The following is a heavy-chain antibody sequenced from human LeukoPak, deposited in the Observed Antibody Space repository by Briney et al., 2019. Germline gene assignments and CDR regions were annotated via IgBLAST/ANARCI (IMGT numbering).Heavy chain of an antibody. CDR3: ARDAYYYGSGSYPIY. CDR1: GFTLSSYA. CDR2: ISYDGSNK. V-gene: IGHV3-30*04. D-gene: IGHD3-10*01. J-gene: IGHJ4*02. Sequence: AGRSLRLSCAASGFTLSSYAMHWVRQAPGKGLEWVAVISYDGSNKYYADSVKGRFTISRNNSKNTLYLQMNSLRAEDTAVYYCARDAYYYGSGSYPIYWGQGTLVTVSS.